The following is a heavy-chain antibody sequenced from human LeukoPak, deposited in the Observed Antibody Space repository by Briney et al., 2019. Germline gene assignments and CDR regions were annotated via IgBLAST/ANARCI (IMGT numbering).Heavy chain of an antibody. CDR1: GFPFSSYA. Sequence: GGSLRLSCAASGFPFSSYAMHWVRQAPGKGLEWVALISDDERNKYYADSVKGRFTISRDNSKNTLYLQMNSLRAEDTAVYYCAREGPRGNSQFDYWGQGTLVTVSS. V-gene: IGHV3-30*04. CDR2: ISDDERNK. CDR3: AREGPRGNSQFDY. D-gene: IGHD2/OR15-2a*01. J-gene: IGHJ4*02.